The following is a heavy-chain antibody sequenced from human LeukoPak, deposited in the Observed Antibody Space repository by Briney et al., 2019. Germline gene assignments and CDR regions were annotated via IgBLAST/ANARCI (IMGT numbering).Heavy chain of an antibody. CDR3: ARQGPQMVRGVNANWFDP. V-gene: IGHV4-39*01. Sequence: SETLSLTCTVSGASISSNAYYWGWIRQPPGKGLEWIGSIFYTGSTYYNLSLKSRVTIFVDTSKNQFSLKLTSVTAADTAVYYCARQGPQMVRGVNANWFDPWGQGTLVTVSS. D-gene: IGHD3-10*01. CDR1: GASISSNAYY. CDR2: IFYTGST. J-gene: IGHJ5*02.